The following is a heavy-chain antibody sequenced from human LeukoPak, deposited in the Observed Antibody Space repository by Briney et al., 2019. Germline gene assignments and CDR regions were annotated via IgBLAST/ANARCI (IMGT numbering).Heavy chain of an antibody. CDR2: ISGSGGST. CDR3: AKETVVVVAATPDAFDI. J-gene: IGHJ3*02. Sequence: GGSLRLSCAASGFTFSSYAMSWVRKAPGKGLEWVSGISGSGGSTHYADSVKDRFTISRDNSKNTLYLQMNSLRADDTAVYYCAKETVVVVAATPDAFDIWGQGTMVTVSS. D-gene: IGHD2-15*01. CDR1: GFTFSSYA. V-gene: IGHV3-23*01.